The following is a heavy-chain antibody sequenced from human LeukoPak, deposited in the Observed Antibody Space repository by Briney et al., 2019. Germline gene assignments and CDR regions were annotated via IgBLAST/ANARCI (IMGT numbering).Heavy chain of an antibody. CDR3: ARLDGIYFDY. CDR1: GGSISSYY. CDR2: IYYSGST. V-gene: IGHV4-59*08. J-gene: IGHJ4*02. Sequence: SETLSLTCTVSGGSISSYYWSCIRQPPGKGLEWIGYIYYSGSTNYNPSLKSRVTISVDTSKNQFSLKLSSVTAADTAVYYCARLDGIYFDYWGQGTLVTVSS. D-gene: IGHD3/OR15-3a*01.